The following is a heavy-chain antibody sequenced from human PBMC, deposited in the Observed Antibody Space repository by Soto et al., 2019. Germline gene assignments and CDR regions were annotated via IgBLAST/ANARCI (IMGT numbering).Heavy chain of an antibody. CDR1: GYTFSNYS. J-gene: IGHJ5*02. CDR2: ISLYSDGT. Sequence: QVQLVQSGGEVKRPGASVKVSCKTSGYTFSNYSITWVRQAPGQPLEWLGWISLYSDGTNYAQKLQGRVSMTTDTYTTTAYMELRSLRSDDTAVYYCAIVVPGAEAWFVPWGQGTLVTVAS. V-gene: IGHV1-18*01. CDR3: AIVVPGAEAWFVP. D-gene: IGHD2-2*01.